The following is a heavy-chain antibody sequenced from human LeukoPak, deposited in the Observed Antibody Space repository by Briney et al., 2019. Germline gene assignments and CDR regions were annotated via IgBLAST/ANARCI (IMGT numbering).Heavy chain of an antibody. J-gene: IGHJ6*02. V-gene: IGHV3-23*01. CDR3: ARDCSGGSCYSWEGAYYYYGMDV. Sequence: GGSLRLSCAASGFTFSSYAMSWVRQAPGKGLEWVSAISGSGGSTYYADSVKGRFTISRDNSKNTLYLQMNSLRAEDTAVYYCARDCSGGSCYSWEGAYYYYGMDVWGQGTTVTVSS. D-gene: IGHD2-15*01. CDR2: ISGSGGST. CDR1: GFTFSSYA.